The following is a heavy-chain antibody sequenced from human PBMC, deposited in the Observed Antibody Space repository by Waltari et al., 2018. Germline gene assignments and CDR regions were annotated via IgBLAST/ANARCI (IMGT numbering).Heavy chain of an antibody. J-gene: IGHJ5*02. CDR3: ARGGGGDWEWFDP. V-gene: IGHV4-59*01. D-gene: IGHD2-21*02. CDR1: GGSISGFY. CDR2: IYYTGRT. Sequence: QVQLQESGPSLLKPSETLSLICTVSGGSISGFYWSWVRQPPGKGLDWIGYIYYTGRTNFNPSLMTRVTMSVATSKNQFSLKLSSVTSADTAFYYCARGGGGDWEWFDPWGQGTLVTVSS.